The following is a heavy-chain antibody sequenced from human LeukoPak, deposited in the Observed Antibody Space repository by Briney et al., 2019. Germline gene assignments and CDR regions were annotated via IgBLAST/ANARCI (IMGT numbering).Heavy chain of an antibody. CDR3: ARQASAGKTLYFDY. D-gene: IGHD6-13*01. Sequence: GGSLRLSCAASGFTFSSYAMHWVRQAPGKGLEWVAVISYDGSNKYYADSVKGRFTISRDNSKNTLYLQMNSLRADDTAVYYCARQASAGKTLYFDYWGQGTLVTVSS. V-gene: IGHV3-30-3*01. CDR1: GFTFSSYA. J-gene: IGHJ4*02. CDR2: ISYDGSNK.